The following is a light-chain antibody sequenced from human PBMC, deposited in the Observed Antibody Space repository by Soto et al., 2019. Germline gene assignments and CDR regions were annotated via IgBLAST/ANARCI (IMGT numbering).Light chain of an antibody. J-gene: IGKJ1*01. Sequence: EIVLTQSPGTLSLSPGERATLSCRASQNVTSTYLAWYQQKPGQPPLLLIYGASSSATGIPDRFSGSGSVTDFTLTISRLAPEDFAVYYCQQYGSSPLTFGQGTKVEIK. CDR3: QQYGSSPLT. CDR2: GAS. CDR1: QNVTSTY. V-gene: IGKV3-20*01.